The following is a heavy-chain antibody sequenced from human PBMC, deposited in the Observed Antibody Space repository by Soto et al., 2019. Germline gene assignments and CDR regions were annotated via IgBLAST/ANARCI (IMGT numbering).Heavy chain of an antibody. V-gene: IGHV1-18*01. CDR2: LNTYNANT. CDR1: GYTFINYG. D-gene: IGHD2-15*01. CDR3: ARAQTPTESDF. Sequence: QIQLVQSEGEVRQPGASVKVSCKTSGYTFINYGVTWVRQRPGQGLEWMGWLNTYNANTKYAQKLQGRVTMTADTSASTAYVELRSLRSDDTAVYFCARAQTPTESDFWGLGTLVIVSS. J-gene: IGHJ4*02.